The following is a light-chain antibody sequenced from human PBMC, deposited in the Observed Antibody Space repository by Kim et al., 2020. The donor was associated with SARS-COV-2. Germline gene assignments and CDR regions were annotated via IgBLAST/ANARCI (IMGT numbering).Light chain of an antibody. CDR2: VAS. CDR1: QGISKW. J-gene: IGKJ2*01. V-gene: IGKV1-12*01. CDR3: QQTNNFPYT. Sequence: DIQMTQSPSSVSASVGDRVTITCRASQGISKWLAWYQQKPGKAPKLLIYVASTLQSGVPSRFSGSGSGTDFTLTISSLQPEDFAVYNCQQTNNFPYTFGRGTKLEI.